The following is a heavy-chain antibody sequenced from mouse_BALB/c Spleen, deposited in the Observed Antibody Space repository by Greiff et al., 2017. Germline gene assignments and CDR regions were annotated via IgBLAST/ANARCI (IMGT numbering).Heavy chain of an antibody. J-gene: IGHJ3*01. Sequence: VQLQQSGAELVKPGASVKLSCTASGFNINDTYMHWVKQRPEQGLEWIGRIDPANGNTKYDPKFQGKATITADTSSNTAYLQLSSLTSEDTAVYYGAGDYYGSSPAWFAYWGQGTLVTVSA. V-gene: IGHV14-3*02. CDR2: IDPANGNT. CDR1: GFNINDTY. D-gene: IGHD1-1*01. CDR3: AGDYYGSSPAWFAY.